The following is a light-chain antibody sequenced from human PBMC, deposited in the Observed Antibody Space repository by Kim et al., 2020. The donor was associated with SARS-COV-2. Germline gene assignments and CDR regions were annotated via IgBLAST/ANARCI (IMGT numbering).Light chain of an antibody. CDR2: DNK. Sequence: GQKVTIYCPGSSSNIGNNSVSWYQELPGTAPKLLIYDNKKRPSGIPDRFSGSKSGTSATLGITGLQTGDEADYYCGTWDSSLNVYVFGSGTKVTVL. V-gene: IGLV1-51*01. CDR1: SSNIGNNS. J-gene: IGLJ1*01. CDR3: GTWDSSLNVYV.